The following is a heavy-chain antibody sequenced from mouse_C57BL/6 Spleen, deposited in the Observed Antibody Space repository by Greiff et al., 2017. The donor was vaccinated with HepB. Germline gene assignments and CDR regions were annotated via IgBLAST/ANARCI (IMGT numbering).Heavy chain of an antibody. D-gene: IGHD1-1*01. Sequence: VQRVESGAELARPGASVKLSCKASGYTFTSYGISWVKQSTVQGLEWIGEIYPRSGNTYYNEKFKGKATLTADKSSSTAYMELRSLTSEDSAVYFCARIITTVVDPYYFDYWGQGTTLTVSS. J-gene: IGHJ2*01. CDR2: IYPRSGNT. CDR1: GYTFTSYG. V-gene: IGHV1-81*01. CDR3: ARIITTVVDPYYFDY.